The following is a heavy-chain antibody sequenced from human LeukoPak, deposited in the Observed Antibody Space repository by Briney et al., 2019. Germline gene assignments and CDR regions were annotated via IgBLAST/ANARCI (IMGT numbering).Heavy chain of an antibody. Sequence: SETLSLTCTVSGGSISSYYWSWIRQPPGKGLEWIGHIYYSGSTNYNPSLKSRATISVDTSKNQFSLKLSSVTAADTAVYYCARGPGCSGGSCYYSFDSWGQGTLVTVSS. V-gene: IGHV4-59*01. J-gene: IGHJ4*02. CDR2: IYYSGST. CDR1: GGSISSYY. CDR3: ARGPGCSGGSCYYSFDS. D-gene: IGHD2-15*01.